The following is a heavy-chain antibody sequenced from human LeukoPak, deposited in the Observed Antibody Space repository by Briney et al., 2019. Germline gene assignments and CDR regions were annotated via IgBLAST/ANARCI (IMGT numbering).Heavy chain of an antibody. CDR2: ISGSGGSP. V-gene: IGHV3-23*01. CDR3: ARNDYSTSSGYDS. J-gene: IGHJ4*02. CDR1: GFTFSSNG. Sequence: PGGSLRLSCAASGFTFSSNGMSWVRQAPGRGLEWVLVISGSGGSPDYTDSVRGRFTISRDNAKNSLYLQMDSLRAEDTAVFFCARNDYSTSSGYDSWGQGTLVTVSS. D-gene: IGHD6-6*01.